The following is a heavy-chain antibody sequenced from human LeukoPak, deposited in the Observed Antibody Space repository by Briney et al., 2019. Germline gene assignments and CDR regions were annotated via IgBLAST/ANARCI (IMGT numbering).Heavy chain of an antibody. D-gene: IGHD3-10*01. CDR2: IYPGDSDT. CDR1: GYSFTSYW. J-gene: IGHJ4*02. CDR3: ATLVGYGSFFDY. Sequence: GESPKISCKGSGYSFTSYWIGRVRHAPGKGLEYMGIIYPGDSDTRYSPSFQGQVPISADKSISTAYLQWSSLKASDTAMYYCATLVGYGSFFDYWGQGTLVTVSS. V-gene: IGHV5-51*01.